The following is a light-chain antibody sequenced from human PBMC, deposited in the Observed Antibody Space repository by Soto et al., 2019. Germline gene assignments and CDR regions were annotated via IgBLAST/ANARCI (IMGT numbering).Light chain of an antibody. CDR1: ESIDNW. CDR2: AAS. CDR3: QHYSLVWA. J-gene: IGKJ1*01. Sequence: DIQMTQSPSTLSASVGDTVTITFRASESIDNWLAWYQQKPGKAPKLLIFAASTLVRGVPSRFSGSGSGTEFTLTISSLQPDDFATYYCQHYSLVWAFGQGTKVDI. V-gene: IGKV1-5*01.